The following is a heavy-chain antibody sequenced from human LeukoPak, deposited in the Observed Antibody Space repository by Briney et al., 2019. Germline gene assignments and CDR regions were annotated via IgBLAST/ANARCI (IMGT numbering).Heavy chain of an antibody. CDR3: VGDCSSTSCYGFFYYYYYMDV. V-gene: IGHV4-38-2*02. CDR1: GYSISSGYY. CDR2: IYYSGST. Sequence: SETLSLTCTVSGYSISSGYYWGWIRQPPGKGLEWIGSIYYSGSTYYNPSLKSRVTISVDTSKNQFSLKLSSVTAADTAVYYCVGDCSSTSCYGFFYYYYYMDVWGKGTTVTVSS. D-gene: IGHD2-2*01. J-gene: IGHJ6*03.